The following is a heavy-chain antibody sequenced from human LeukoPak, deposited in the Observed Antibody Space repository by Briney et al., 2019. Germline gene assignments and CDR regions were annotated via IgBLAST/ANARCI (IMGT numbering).Heavy chain of an antibody. J-gene: IGHJ5*02. CDR2: IYHSGNT. V-gene: IGHV4-38-2*02. D-gene: IGHD3-10*01. CDR3: ARDCRALPRSGSCLGNWFDP. CDR1: GYSISSGYY. Sequence: SETLSLTCTVSGYSISSGYYWGWIRQPPGKGLEWIGSIYHSGNTYYSPSLKSRVTISVDTSKNQFSLKLSSVTAADTAVYYCARDCRALPRSGSCLGNWFDPWGQGTLVTVSS.